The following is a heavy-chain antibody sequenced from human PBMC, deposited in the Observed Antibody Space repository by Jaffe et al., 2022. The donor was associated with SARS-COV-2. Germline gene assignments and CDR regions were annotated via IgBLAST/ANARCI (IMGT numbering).Heavy chain of an antibody. D-gene: IGHD1-26*01. CDR3: ARDGPWELLYYYYYYMDV. CDR1: GFTFSSYA. CDR2: ISYDGSNK. Sequence: QVQLVESGGGVVQPGRSLRLSCAASGFTFSSYAMHWVRQAPGKGLEWVAVISYDGSNKYYADSVKGRFTISRDNSKNTLYLQMNSLRAEDTAVYYCARDGPWELLYYYYYYMDVWGKGTTVTVSS. V-gene: IGHV3-30*04. J-gene: IGHJ6*03.